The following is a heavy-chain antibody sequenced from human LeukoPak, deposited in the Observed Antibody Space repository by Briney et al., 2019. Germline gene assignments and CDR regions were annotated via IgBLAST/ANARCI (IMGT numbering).Heavy chain of an antibody. CDR1: GFTFSDYA. V-gene: IGHV3-23*01. J-gene: IGHJ5*02. D-gene: IGHD6-13*01. Sequence: GGSLRLSCAASGFTFSDYAMSWVRQAPARGLEWVSSLRGNGETFYADSVKGRFTISRDNSKNTLYLQMNSLRAEDTPVYYCAKAVGIAAAGNWFDPWGQGTLVTVSS. CDR2: LRGNGET. CDR3: AKAVGIAAAGNWFDP.